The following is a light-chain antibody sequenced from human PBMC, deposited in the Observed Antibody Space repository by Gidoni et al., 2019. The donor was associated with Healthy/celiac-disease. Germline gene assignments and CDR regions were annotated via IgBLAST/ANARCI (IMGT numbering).Light chain of an antibody. CDR3: QQYNNWPPWT. CDR2: GAS. Sequence: ENVLTQPPATLSVFPGERATLSGRASQSVSSNLAWYQQKPGQAPRLLIYGASTRATGIPARFSGSGSGTEFTLTISSLQSEDFAVYYCQQYNNWPPWTFGQGTKVEIK. J-gene: IGKJ1*01. CDR1: QSVSSN. V-gene: IGKV3-15*01.